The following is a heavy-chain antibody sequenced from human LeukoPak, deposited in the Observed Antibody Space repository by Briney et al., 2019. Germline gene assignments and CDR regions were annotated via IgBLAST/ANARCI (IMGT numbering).Heavy chain of an antibody. V-gene: IGHV1-69*05. CDR1: GYTFTSYG. J-gene: IGHJ3*02. Sequence: SVKVSCKASGYTFTSYGISWVRQAPGQGLEWMGGIIPIFGTANYAQKFQGRVTITTDESTSTAYMELSSLRSEDTAVYYCARDRDTAMGDDAFDIWGQGTMVTVSS. D-gene: IGHD5-18*01. CDR2: IIPIFGTA. CDR3: ARDRDTAMGDDAFDI.